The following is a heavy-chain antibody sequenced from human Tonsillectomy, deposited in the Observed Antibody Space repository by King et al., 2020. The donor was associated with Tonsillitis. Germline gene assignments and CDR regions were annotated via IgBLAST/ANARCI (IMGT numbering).Heavy chain of an antibody. J-gene: IGHJ3*02. D-gene: IGHD6-6*01. CDR3: ARRQARPDHDAFDI. CDR1: EYSFNNYW. CDR2: IYPGDSDT. V-gene: IGHV5-51*03. Sequence: VQLVESGAEVKKPGESLTISCKGSEYSFNNYWIGWVRQMPGKGLEWMGIIYPGDSDTRYSPSFQGQVTISADKSISTVYLQWSSLKASATGMYYCARRQARPDHDAFDIWGQGTAVTVSS.